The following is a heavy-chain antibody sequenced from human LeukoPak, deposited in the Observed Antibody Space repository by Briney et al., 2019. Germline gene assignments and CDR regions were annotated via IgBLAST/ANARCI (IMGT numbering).Heavy chain of an antibody. Sequence: SETLSLTCAVYGGSFSGYYWSWIRQPPGKGLEWIGEINHSGSTNYNPSLKSRVTISVGTSKNQFSLKLSSVTAADTAVYYCARVRRLQGFDYWGQGTLVTVSS. CDR1: GGSFSGYY. D-gene: IGHD6-25*01. J-gene: IGHJ4*02. CDR3: ARVRRLQGFDY. CDR2: INHSGST. V-gene: IGHV4-34*01.